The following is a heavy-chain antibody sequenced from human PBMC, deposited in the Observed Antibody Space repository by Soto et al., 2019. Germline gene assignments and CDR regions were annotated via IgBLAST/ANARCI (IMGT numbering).Heavy chain of an antibody. CDR3: ARGGDIAVAGYDAFDI. CDR2: IYYSGST. CDR1: GGSISSYY. D-gene: IGHD6-19*01. Sequence: LSLTCTVSGGSISSYYWSWIRQPPGKGLEWIGYIYYSGSTNYNPSLKSRVTISVDTSKNQFSLKLSSVTAADTAVYYCARGGDIAVAGYDAFDIWGQGTMVTVSS. V-gene: IGHV4-59*01. J-gene: IGHJ3*02.